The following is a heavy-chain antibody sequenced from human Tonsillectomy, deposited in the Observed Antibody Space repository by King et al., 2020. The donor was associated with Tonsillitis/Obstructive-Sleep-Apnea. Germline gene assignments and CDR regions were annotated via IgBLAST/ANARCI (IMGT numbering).Heavy chain of an antibody. D-gene: IGHD6-19*01. CDR2: ISGSGGST. J-gene: IGHJ4*02. CDR3: AKGVASYSSGWYYFDC. CDR1: GFTFSSYA. V-gene: IGHV3-23*04. Sequence: VQLVESGGGLVQPGGSLRLSCAASGFTFSSYAMSWVRQAPGKGLEWVSTISGSGGSTYYADSVKGRFTISRDNSKNTLYLQMNSLRAEETAVYYCAKGVASYSSGWYYFDCSGQGILVTVSS.